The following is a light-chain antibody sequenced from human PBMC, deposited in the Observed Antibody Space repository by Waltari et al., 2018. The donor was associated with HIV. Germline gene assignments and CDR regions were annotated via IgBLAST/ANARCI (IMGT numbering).Light chain of an antibody. CDR3: QQRNSYPLT. CDR2: AAS. V-gene: IGKV1-9*01. Sequence: DIQLTQSPSFLSASVGDIVTITCRASQGISSYLAWYQQKPGKAPKLLIYAASTLQSGVPSRFSGSGSGTEFTLRSSRLQAEDFATYYCQQRNSYPLTFGGGTKVEIK. J-gene: IGKJ4*01. CDR1: QGISSY.